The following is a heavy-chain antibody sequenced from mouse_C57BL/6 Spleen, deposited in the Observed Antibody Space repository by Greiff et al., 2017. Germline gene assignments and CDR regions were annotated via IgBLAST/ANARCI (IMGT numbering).Heavy chain of an antibody. CDR1: GFTFSDYG. V-gene: IGHV5-17*01. Sequence: EVKLMESGGGLVKPGGSLKLSCAASGFTFSDYGMHWVRQAPEKGLEWVAYSSIGSSTIYYADTVKGLFTISRDNAKNTLFLQMTSLRSEDTAMYYCARMDYSNYGFAYWGQGTLVTVSA. J-gene: IGHJ3*01. CDR2: SSIGSSTI. D-gene: IGHD2-5*01. CDR3: ARMDYSNYGFAY.